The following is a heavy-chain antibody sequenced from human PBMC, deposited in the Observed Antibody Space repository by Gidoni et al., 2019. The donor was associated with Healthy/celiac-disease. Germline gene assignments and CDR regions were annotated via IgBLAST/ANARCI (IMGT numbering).Heavy chain of an antibody. V-gene: IGHV3-33*01. J-gene: IGHJ4*02. D-gene: IGHD6-19*01. CDR2: IWYDGSNK. CDR3: ARDLSSGWRRGFDY. CDR1: GFTFSSYG. Sequence: QLQLVASGGGVVRPGGSLGLSWSASGFTFSSYGMHWVRQAPGKGLEWVAVIWYDGSNKYYADSVKGRFTISRDNSKNTLYLQMNSLRAEDTAVYYCARDLSSGWRRGFDYWGQGTLVTVSS.